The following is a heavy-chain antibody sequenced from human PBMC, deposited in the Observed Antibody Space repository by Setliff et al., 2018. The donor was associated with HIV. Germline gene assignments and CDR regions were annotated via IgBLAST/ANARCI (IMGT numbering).Heavy chain of an antibody. Sequence: GGSLRLSCAPSGFRFSDYTMTWVRQAPGKGLECVSGISGSGDTIYYADSVKGRFTISRDNSKNTLYLQMNSLRAEDTAVYYCAKGSGKITIYYYYMDVWGKGTTVTVSS. CDR3: AKGSGKITIYYYYMDV. CDR1: GFRFSDYT. D-gene: IGHD3-3*01. CDR2: ISGSGDTI. J-gene: IGHJ6*03. V-gene: IGHV3-23*01.